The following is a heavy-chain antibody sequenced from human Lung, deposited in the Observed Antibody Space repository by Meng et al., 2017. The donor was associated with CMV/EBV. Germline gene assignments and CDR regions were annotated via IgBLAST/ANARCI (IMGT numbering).Heavy chain of an antibody. V-gene: IGHV5-51*01. J-gene: IGHJ6*02. Sequence: GGSLRLSCKGSGYSFTSYWIGWVRQMPGKGLEWMGIIYPGDSDTRYSPSFQGQVTISADKSISTAYLQWSSLKASDTAMYYCARQGITIFGVDYYYYYGMDVWGQGTTVTVSS. CDR3: ARQGITIFGVDYYYYYGMDV. CDR1: GYSFTSYW. CDR2: IYPGDSDT. D-gene: IGHD3-3*01.